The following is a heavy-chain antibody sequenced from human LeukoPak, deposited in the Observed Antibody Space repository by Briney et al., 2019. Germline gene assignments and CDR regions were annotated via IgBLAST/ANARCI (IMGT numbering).Heavy chain of an antibody. J-gene: IGHJ3*02. CDR3: ANRRLGRGAFDI. Sequence: GGALRLSCAAYGFTFSSYGMSWIRQAPGKELPRVSEISGSDESTKYVDSVKGRFTISRDNSKNTLYLLLNSLRVDDTAVYYCANRRLGRGAFDIWGQGTMVTVSS. CDR1: GFTFSSYG. D-gene: IGHD7-27*01. CDR2: ISGSDEST. V-gene: IGHV3-23*01.